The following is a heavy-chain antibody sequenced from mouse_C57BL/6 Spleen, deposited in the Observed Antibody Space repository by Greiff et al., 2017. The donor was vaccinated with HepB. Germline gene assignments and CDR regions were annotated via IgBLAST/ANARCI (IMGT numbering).Heavy chain of an antibody. CDR1: GYSITSGYY. Sequence: EVKLMESGPGLVKPSQSLSLTCSVTGYSITSGYYWNWIRQFPGNKLEWMGYISYDGSNNYNPSLKNRISITRDTSKNQFFLKLNSVTTEDTATYYCARGPSNWPFDYWGQGTTLTVSS. D-gene: IGHD4-1*01. CDR3: ARGPSNWPFDY. J-gene: IGHJ2*01. CDR2: ISYDGSN. V-gene: IGHV3-6*01.